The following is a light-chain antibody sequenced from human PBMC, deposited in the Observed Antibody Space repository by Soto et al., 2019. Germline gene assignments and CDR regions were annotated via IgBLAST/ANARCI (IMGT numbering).Light chain of an antibody. CDR2: TAS. CDR3: QQFRNWPWT. V-gene: IGKV3-15*01. J-gene: IGKJ1*01. CDR1: QSISIN. Sequence: EIVLTQSPGTLSVSPGDRVTLSCRASQSISINLAWYQHKPGQAPRLLMQTASSRASGVPARISGSGSATELNINISSLQSEDFAVYYCQQFRNWPWTFGQGTKVDIK.